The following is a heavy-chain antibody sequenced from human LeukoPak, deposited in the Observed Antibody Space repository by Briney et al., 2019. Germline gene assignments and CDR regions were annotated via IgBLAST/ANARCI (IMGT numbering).Heavy chain of an antibody. CDR2: MNPNSGNT. Sequence: ASVKVSCKASGYTFTSYDINWVRQAPGQGLEWMGWMNPNSGNTGYAQKFQGRVTMTRNTSISTAYMELSSLRSEDTAVYYCARGPPWDYYYYYGMDVWGQGTTVTVSS. D-gene: IGHD1-26*01. CDR3: ARGPPWDYYYYYGMDV. CDR1: GYTFTSYD. V-gene: IGHV1-8*01. J-gene: IGHJ6*02.